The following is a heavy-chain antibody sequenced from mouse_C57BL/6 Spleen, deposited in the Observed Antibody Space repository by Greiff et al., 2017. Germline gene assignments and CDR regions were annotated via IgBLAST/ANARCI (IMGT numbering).Heavy chain of an antibody. Sequence: QVQLQQPGAELVKPGASVKMSCKASGYTFTSYWITWVKQGPGQGLEWIGDIYPGSGSTNYNEKFKSKATLTVDTSSSTAYMQLSSLTSEDSAVYYCARRGLITTVVGGAWFAYWGQGTLVTVSA. CDR2: IYPGSGST. J-gene: IGHJ3*01. D-gene: IGHD1-1*01. CDR1: GYTFTSYW. CDR3: ARRGLITTVVGGAWFAY. V-gene: IGHV1-55*01.